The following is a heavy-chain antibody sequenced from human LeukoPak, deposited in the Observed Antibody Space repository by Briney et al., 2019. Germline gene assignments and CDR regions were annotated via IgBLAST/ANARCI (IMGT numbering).Heavy chain of an antibody. J-gene: IGHJ4*02. V-gene: IGHV3-30-3*01. D-gene: IGHD2-15*01. CDR2: ISNDGGNR. CDR3: ADSDGYYYDV. Sequence: QPGRSLRLSGVASGFTSGFTFSYYAMHWVRQAPGKGLEWVAFISNDGGNRYFANSVKGRFTISRDNSKNTVYLQMNSLGAEDTAVYYCADSDGYYYDVWGQGTLVTVS. CDR1: GFTFSYYA.